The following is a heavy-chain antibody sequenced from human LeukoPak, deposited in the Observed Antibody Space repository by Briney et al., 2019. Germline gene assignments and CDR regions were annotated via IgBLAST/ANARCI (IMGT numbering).Heavy chain of an antibody. Sequence: PGGSLRLSCAASGFTFDDYAMHWVRQAPGKGLEWVSGISWNSGSIGYADSVKGRFTISRDNAKNSLYLQMNSLRAEDTALYYCAKITTVTTGAFDIWGQGTMVTVSS. CDR1: GFTFDDYA. D-gene: IGHD4-17*01. V-gene: IGHV3-9*01. CDR3: AKITTVTTGAFDI. J-gene: IGHJ3*02. CDR2: ISWNSGSI.